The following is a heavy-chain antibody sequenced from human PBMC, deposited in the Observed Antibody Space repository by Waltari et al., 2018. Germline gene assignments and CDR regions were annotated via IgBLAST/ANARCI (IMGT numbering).Heavy chain of an antibody. Sequence: EVQLVESGGGLIQPGGSLRLSCAASGFMVSSTYMRWVRQAPGRGLEWVSLIYSGGSTYYADSVKGRFTISRDNSKNTLYLQMDSLSVEDTAVYYCARWQQWPVRAFDYWGQGTLVTVSS. CDR2: IYSGGST. CDR3: ARWQQWPVRAFDY. D-gene: IGHD6-19*01. J-gene: IGHJ4*02. V-gene: IGHV3-53*01. CDR1: GFMVSSTY.